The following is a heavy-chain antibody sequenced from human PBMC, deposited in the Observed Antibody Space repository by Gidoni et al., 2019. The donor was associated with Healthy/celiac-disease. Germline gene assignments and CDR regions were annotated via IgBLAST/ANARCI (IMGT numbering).Heavy chain of an antibody. CDR3: ARERDGYSYGYDYYYYYMDV. V-gene: IGHV4-59*01. CDR2: IYYSGST. J-gene: IGHJ6*03. D-gene: IGHD5-18*01. Sequence: QVQLQESGPGLVKPSATLSLTCTVSGGSISSYYWRWIRQPPGKGLEWIGYIYYSGSTNYNPSLKSRVTISVDTSKNQFSLKLSSVTAADTAVYYCARERDGYSYGYDYYYYYMDVWGKGTTVTVSS. CDR1: GGSISSYY.